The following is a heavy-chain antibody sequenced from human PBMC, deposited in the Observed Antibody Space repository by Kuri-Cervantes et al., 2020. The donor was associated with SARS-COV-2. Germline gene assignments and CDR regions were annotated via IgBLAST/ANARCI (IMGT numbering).Heavy chain of an antibody. Sequence: GSLRLSCAVYGGSFSGYYWSWIRQPPGKGLEWIGEINHSGSTYYNPSLKSRVTISVDRSKNQFSLKLSSVTAADTAVYYCARDIGYDYVWGSYRYKNRYFDYWGQGTLVTVSS. V-gene: IGHV4-34*01. J-gene: IGHJ4*02. CDR3: ARDIGYDYVWGSYRYKNRYFDY. CDR2: INHSGST. CDR1: GGSFSGYY. D-gene: IGHD3-16*02.